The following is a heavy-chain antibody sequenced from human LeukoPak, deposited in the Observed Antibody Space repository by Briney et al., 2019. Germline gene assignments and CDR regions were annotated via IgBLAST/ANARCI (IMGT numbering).Heavy chain of an antibody. CDR2: IYYSGST. Sequence: NTSETLSLTCTVSGGSISSYYWSWIRQPPGKGLEWIGYIYYSGSTNYNPSLKSRVTISVDTSKNQFSLKLSSVTAADTAVYYCARNGGYSSSWDYYYYGMDVWGQGTTVTVSS. J-gene: IGHJ6*02. D-gene: IGHD6-13*01. CDR3: ARNGGYSSSWDYYYYGMDV. V-gene: IGHV4-59*08. CDR1: GGSISSYY.